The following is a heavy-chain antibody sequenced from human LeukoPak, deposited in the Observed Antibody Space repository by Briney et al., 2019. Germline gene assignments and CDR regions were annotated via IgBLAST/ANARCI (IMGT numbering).Heavy chain of an antibody. D-gene: IGHD3-16*01. CDR3: AKGGTTFFDC. Sequence: PGGSLRLSCAASGFTFSTFSNYGMSWVRQAPGKGLEWVSAISDSGGKTYYADSMKGRFTVSRDNSKNTLYLQMNSLRAEDTAVYYCAKGGTTFFDCWGQGTLVTVSS. CDR2: ISDSGGKT. V-gene: IGHV3-23*01. CDR1: GFTFSTFSNYG. J-gene: IGHJ4*02.